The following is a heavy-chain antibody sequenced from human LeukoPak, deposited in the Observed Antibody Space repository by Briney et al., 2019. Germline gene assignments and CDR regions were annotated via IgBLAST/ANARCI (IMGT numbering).Heavy chain of an antibody. CDR2: IYYSGST. J-gene: IGHJ5*02. D-gene: IGHD6-19*01. V-gene: IGHV4-59*01. CDR1: GGSISSYY. Sequence: KPSETLSLTCTVSGGSISSYYWSWIRQPPGKGLEWIGYIYYSGSTNYNPSLKSRVTISVDTSKNQFSLKLSSVTAADTAVYYCARAEPAVAGTRWFDPWGQGTLVTVSS. CDR3: ARAEPAVAGTRWFDP.